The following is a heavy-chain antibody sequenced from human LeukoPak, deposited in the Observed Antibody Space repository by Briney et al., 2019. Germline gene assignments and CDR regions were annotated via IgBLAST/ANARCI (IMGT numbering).Heavy chain of an antibody. CDR2: ISGDSDYT. CDR3: ANPQSRGYDYLDY. D-gene: IGHD5-12*01. V-gene: IGHV3-43*02. J-gene: IGHJ4*02. Sequence: SGGSLRLSCAASGFTFDDYAMHWVRQAPGMGLEWVSLISGDSDYTYYADSVKGRFTISRDNSKNTLYLQMNSLRGDDTAVYYCANPQSRGYDYLDYWGQGTLVTVSS. CDR1: GFTFDDYA.